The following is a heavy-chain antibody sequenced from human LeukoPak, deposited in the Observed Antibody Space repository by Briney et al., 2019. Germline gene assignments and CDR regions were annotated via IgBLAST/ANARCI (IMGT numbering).Heavy chain of an antibody. D-gene: IGHD4-17*01. J-gene: IGHJ4*02. CDR3: AKSVESAVTTNPYFDS. CDR2: LTNSGGSGGVT. V-gene: IGHV3-23*01. Sequence: GGSLRLSCAASGFTFSTYAMSWVRQAPGKGLEWVSALTNSGGSGGVTYYADSVKGRFTISRDNSKNTLYLQMNSLRAEDTAVYYCAKSVESAVTTNPYFDSWGQGTLVTVSS. CDR1: GFTFSTYA.